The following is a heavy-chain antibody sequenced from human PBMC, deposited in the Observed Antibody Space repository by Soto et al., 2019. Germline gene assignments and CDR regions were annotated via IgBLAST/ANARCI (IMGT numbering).Heavy chain of an antibody. V-gene: IGHV4-39*07. CDR1: GGSVRGSRYY. CDR3: ASYYSRTHDYGDYVLDY. CDR2: VYFSGNS. Sequence: SETLSLTCTVSGGSVRGSRYYWGWIRQTPGKGLEWIGSVYFSGNSHYNPSLKSRVTVSLDTYTNQFSLKLSSVTAADTAVYYCASYYSRTHDYGDYVLDYWGQGTLVTVSS. J-gene: IGHJ4*02. D-gene: IGHD4-17*01.